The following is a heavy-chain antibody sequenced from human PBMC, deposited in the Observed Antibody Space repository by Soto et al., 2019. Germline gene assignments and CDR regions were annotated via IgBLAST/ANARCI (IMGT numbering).Heavy chain of an antibody. J-gene: IGHJ4*02. CDR1: GGSFSGYY. Sequence: QVQLQQWGAGLLKPSETLSLTCAVYGGSFSGYYWSWIRQPPGKGLEWIGEINYSGSTNYNPSLTSRVTISVDTSKNQFSLKLSSVTAADTAVYYCARVDYGDYFDYWGQGTLVTVSS. CDR2: INYSGST. CDR3: ARVDYGDYFDY. D-gene: IGHD4-17*01. V-gene: IGHV4-34*01.